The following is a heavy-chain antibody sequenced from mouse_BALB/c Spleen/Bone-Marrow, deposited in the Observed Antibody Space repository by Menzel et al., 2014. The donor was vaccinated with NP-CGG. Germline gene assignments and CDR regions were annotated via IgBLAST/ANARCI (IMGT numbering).Heavy chain of an antibody. Sequence: QVQLQQSGAELVRPGSSVKISCKASDYAFSNYWMNWVEQRPGQGLEWIGQIYPGDGDTNYNGKFKGKATLTADKSSSTAYMQLSSLTSEDSAVYFCARRDGSTYYYAMDYWGQGTSVTVSS. D-gene: IGHD1-1*01. CDR2: IYPGDGDT. CDR1: DYAFSNYW. J-gene: IGHJ4*01. CDR3: ARRDGSTYYYAMDY. V-gene: IGHV1-80*01.